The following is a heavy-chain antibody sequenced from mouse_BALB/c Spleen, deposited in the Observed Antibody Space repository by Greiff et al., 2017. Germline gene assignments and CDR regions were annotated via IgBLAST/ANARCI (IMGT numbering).Heavy chain of an antibody. CDR1: GDSITSGY. V-gene: IGHV3-8*02. CDR3: ARVITTYWYFDV. Sequence: EVQLQESGPSLVKPSQTLSLTCSVTGDSITSGYWNWIRKFPGNKLEYMGYISYSGSTYYNPSLKSRISITLDTSKNQYYLQLNSVTTEDTATYYCARVITTYWYFDVWGAGTTVTVSS. CDR2: ISYSGST. D-gene: IGHD2-4*01. J-gene: IGHJ1*01.